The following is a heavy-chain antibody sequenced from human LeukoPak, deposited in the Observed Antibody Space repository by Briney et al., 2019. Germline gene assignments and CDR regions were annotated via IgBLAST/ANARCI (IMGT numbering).Heavy chain of an antibody. Sequence: GGSLRLSCAASGFTFSSYAMSWVRQAPGKGLEWVSAISGSGGSTYYADSVKGRFTISRDNSKNTLYLQMNSLRAEDTAVYHCAKARIVVVPAATYYYGMDVWGQGTTVTVSS. CDR3: AKARIVVVPAATYYYGMDV. V-gene: IGHV3-23*01. D-gene: IGHD2-2*01. J-gene: IGHJ6*02. CDR1: GFTFSSYA. CDR2: ISGSGGST.